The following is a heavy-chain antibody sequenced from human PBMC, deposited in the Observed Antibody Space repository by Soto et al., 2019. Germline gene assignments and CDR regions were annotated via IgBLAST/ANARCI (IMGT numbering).Heavy chain of an antibody. J-gene: IGHJ4*02. CDR3: ARPLNYDFWSGSSYYFDY. Sequence: PGGSLRLSCASSGFTLSDYSMTWIRQAPGKGLEWVSTISGGGGSTYLADSVKGRFTISRDNAKNSLYLQMNSLRAEDTAVYYCARPLNYDFWSGSSYYFDYWGQGTLVTVSS. CDR2: ISGGGGST. CDR1: GFTLSDYS. V-gene: IGHV3-23*01. D-gene: IGHD3-3*01.